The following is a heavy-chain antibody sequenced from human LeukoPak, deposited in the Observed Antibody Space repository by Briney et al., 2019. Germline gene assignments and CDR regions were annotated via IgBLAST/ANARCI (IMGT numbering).Heavy chain of an antibody. CDR3: AELGITMIGGV. V-gene: IGHV3-21*01. CDR1: GFTFSSYS. J-gene: IGHJ6*04. CDR2: ISSSSYI. Sequence: GGSLRLSCAASGFTFSSYSMNWVRQAPGKGLEWVSSISSSSYIYYADSVKGRFTTSRDNAKNSLYLQMNSLRAEDTAVYYCAELGITMIGGVWGKGTTVTISS. D-gene: IGHD3-10*02.